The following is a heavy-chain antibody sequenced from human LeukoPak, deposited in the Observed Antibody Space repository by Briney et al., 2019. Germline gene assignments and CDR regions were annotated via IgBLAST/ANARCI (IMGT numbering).Heavy chain of an antibody. V-gene: IGHV3-7*04. CDR1: GFTFSSYW. J-gene: IGHJ4*02. Sequence: GGPLRLSCAASGFTFSSYWMSWVRQAPGKGLEWVANIKQDGSEKYYVDSVKGRFTISRDNAKNSLYLQMNSLRAEDTAVYYCARVDYGDYTSRGFDYWGQGTLVTVSS. CDR3: ARVDYGDYTSRGFDY. D-gene: IGHD4-17*01. CDR2: IKQDGSEK.